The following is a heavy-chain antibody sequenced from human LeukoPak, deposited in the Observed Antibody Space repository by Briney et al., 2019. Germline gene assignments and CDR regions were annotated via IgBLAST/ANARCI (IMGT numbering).Heavy chain of an antibody. V-gene: IGHV3-23*01. D-gene: IGHD6-19*01. J-gene: IGHJ4*02. CDR3: AKVLPTSGWYSFDY. Sequence: PGGSLRLSCAASGFTVSSNYMSWVRQAPGKGLEWVSAISGSGGSTYYADSVKGRFTISRDNSKNTLYLQMNSLRAEDTAVYYCAKVLPTSGWYSFDYWGQGTLVTVSS. CDR2: ISGSGGST. CDR1: GFTVSSNY.